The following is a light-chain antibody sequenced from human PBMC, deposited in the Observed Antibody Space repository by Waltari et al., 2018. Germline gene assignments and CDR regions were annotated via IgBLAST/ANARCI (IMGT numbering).Light chain of an antibody. CDR1: QTVLYSSSYKNY. Sequence: DIVMTQSPDSLAVSLGERATINCKSSQTVLYSSSYKNYLSWYQQKPGQPPKLLIYWASTRESGVPDRFSGSGSGTDFTLTISSLQAEDVAVYYCQQYFITPGTFGQGTKLEIK. J-gene: IGKJ2*02. CDR3: QQYFITPGT. V-gene: IGKV4-1*01. CDR2: WAS.